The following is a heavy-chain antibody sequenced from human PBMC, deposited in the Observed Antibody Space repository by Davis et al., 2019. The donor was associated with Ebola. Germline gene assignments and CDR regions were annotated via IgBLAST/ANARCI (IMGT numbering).Heavy chain of an antibody. V-gene: IGHV1-69*13. J-gene: IGHJ6*02. Sequence: SVKVSCKASAGTFSSYAISWVRQAPGQGLEWMGGIIPIFGKANYAQKFQGRVTITADESTSTAYMELSSLRSEDTAVYYCASCYPIYYYYGMDVWGQGTTVTVSS. D-gene: IGHD2-15*01. CDR3: ASCYPIYYYYGMDV. CDR2: IIPIFGKA. CDR1: AGTFSSYA.